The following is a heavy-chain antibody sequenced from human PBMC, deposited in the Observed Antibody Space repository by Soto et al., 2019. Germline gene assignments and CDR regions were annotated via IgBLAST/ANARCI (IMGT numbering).Heavy chain of an antibody. J-gene: IGHJ4*02. CDR1: GYTFSRHG. Sequence: QVQLVQSGAEVKKPGASVTVSCKASGYTFSRHGISWVRQAPGQGLEWMAWSGNTNYAQKFQGRLTLTTNPSTRTAYMELRSLRSDDTAVYYCAWGADDFSSGYYYEYWGQGTLVTVSS. CDR2: SGNT. V-gene: IGHV1-18*04. CDR3: AWGADDFSSGYYYEY. D-gene: IGHD3-3*01.